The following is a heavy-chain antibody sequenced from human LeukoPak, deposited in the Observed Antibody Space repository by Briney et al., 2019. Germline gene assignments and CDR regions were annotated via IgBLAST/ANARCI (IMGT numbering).Heavy chain of an antibody. CDR2: IYYSGST. Sequence: SETLSLTCTVSGGSIGSYYWSWIRQPPGKGLEWIGYIYYSGSTNYNPSLKSRVTISVDTSKNQFSLKLSSVTAADTAVYYCARGTTVTDYWGQGTLVTVSS. D-gene: IGHD4-11*01. CDR1: GGSIGSYY. CDR3: ARGTTVTDY. J-gene: IGHJ4*02. V-gene: IGHV4-59*01.